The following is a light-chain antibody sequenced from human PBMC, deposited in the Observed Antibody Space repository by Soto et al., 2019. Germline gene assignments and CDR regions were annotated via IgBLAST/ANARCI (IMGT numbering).Light chain of an antibody. CDR1: SIDVGAYTY. V-gene: IGLV2-8*01. Sequence: QSVLTEPHSPFGSPVHSVTISCTGTSIDVGAYTYVSWYQQHPGKAPKLMIYGVTERPSGVHDRFSGSKSGNTASMTVSGLQTEDEGYCYCSSYAGSNNYVFGTGNKVTVL. CDR3: SSYAGSNNYV. J-gene: IGLJ1*01. CDR2: GVT.